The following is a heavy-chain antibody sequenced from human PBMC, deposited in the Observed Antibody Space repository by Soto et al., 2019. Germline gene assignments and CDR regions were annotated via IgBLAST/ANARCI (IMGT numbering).Heavy chain of an antibody. CDR1: GVPITTFY. Sequence: QVQLQESGPALVRPSDSLSLMCSVSGVPITTFYWSWIRQAPGKGLEYIGYIYYGGSTHYNPALKSRVTISVDTANNELSLKLRSVTAADTAAYYCARGQLLHYQYGLVFWGQGTTV. J-gene: IGHJ6*02. CDR3: ARGQLLHYQYGLVF. V-gene: IGHV4-59*07. D-gene: IGHD3-10*01. CDR2: IYYGGST.